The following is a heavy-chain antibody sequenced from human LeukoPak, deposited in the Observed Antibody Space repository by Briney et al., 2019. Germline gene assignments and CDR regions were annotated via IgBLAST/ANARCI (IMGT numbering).Heavy chain of an antibody. CDR2: IYYSGST. Sequence: SETLSLTCTVSGGSISSSSYYWGWIRQPPGKGLEWIGSIYYSGSTYYNPSLKSRVTIPVDTSKNQFSLKLRSVTAADTAVYYCASPCTNGVCYTDYWGQGTLVTVSS. D-gene: IGHD2-8*01. CDR3: ASPCTNGVCYTDY. CDR1: GGSISSSSYY. J-gene: IGHJ4*02. V-gene: IGHV4-39*01.